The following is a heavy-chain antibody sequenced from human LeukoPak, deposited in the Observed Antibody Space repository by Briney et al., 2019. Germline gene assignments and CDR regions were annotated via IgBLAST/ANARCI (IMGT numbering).Heavy chain of an antibody. V-gene: IGHV3-23*01. CDR2: ISGSGGSI. Sequence: GGSLRLSCAASGFTFSSYAMSWVRQAPGKGLEWVSAISGSGGSIYYADSVKGRFTISRDNSKNTLYLQMNSLRAEDTAVYYCAKFPPGSYYYGMDVWGQGTTVTVSS. D-gene: IGHD3-10*01. J-gene: IGHJ6*02. CDR3: AKFPPGSYYYGMDV. CDR1: GFTFSSYA.